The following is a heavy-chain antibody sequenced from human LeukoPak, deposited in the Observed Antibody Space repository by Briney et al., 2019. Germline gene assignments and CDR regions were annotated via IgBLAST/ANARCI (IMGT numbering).Heavy chain of an antibody. CDR2: ISGSGGST. D-gene: IGHD5-18*01. Sequence: GGSLRLSCAASGFTFSSYAMSWVRQAPGKGLEWVSAISGSGGSTYYADSVKGRFTISRDNSKNTLYLQMNSLRAEDTAVYYCAYIGWIQPYFDYWGQGTLVTVSS. J-gene: IGHJ4*02. V-gene: IGHV3-23*01. CDR1: GFTFSSYA. CDR3: AYIGWIQPYFDY.